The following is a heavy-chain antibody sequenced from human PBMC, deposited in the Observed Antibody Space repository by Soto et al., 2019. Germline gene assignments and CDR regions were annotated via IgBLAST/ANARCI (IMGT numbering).Heavy chain of an antibody. Sequence: GESLKISCKGSGYSFTSYWISWVRQMPGKGLEWMGRIDPSDSYTNYSPSFQGHVTISADKSISTAYLQWSSLEASDTAMYYCARQNLNYGYYYYYGMDVWGQGTTVTVSS. D-gene: IGHD4-17*01. V-gene: IGHV5-10-1*01. CDR3: ARQNLNYGYYYYYGMDV. J-gene: IGHJ6*02. CDR1: GYSFTSYW. CDR2: IDPSDSYT.